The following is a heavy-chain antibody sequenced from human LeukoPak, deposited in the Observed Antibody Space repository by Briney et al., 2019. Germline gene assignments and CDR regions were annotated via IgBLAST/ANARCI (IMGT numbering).Heavy chain of an antibody. CDR2: INPNGGGT. CDR1: GYTFTGYY. CDR3: ARERKITIFGVACDY. V-gene: IGHV1-2*06. Sequence: GASVKVSCKASGYTFTGYYMHWVRQAPGQGLEWMGRINPNGGGTNYAQKFQGRVTMTSDTSISTGYMEMSRLRSDDTAVYYCARERKITIFGVACDYWGQGTLVTVSS. D-gene: IGHD3-3*01. J-gene: IGHJ4*02.